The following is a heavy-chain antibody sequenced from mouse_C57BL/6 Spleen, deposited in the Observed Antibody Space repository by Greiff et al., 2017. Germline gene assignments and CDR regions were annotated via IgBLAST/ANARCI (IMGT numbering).Heavy chain of an antibody. CDR1: GYTFTDYN. Sequence: EVQLQESGPELVKPGASVKMSCKASGYTFTDYNMHWVKQSHGKSLGWIGYINPNNGGTSYNQKIKGKATLTVNKSSSTAYMELRSLTSEDSAVYYCARARGNYVPFAYWGTGTTLTVSS. CDR2: INPNNGGT. D-gene: IGHD2-1*01. J-gene: IGHJ2*01. CDR3: ARARGNYVPFAY. V-gene: IGHV1-22*01.